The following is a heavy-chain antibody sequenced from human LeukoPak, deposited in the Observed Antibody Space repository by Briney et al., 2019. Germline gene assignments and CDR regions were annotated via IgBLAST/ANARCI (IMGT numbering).Heavy chain of an antibody. Sequence: SETLSLTCTVSGGSISSSSYYWGWIRQPPGKGLEWIGSIYYSGSTYYNPSLKSRVTISVDTSKNQFSLQLNSVTPEDTAVYYCAREVFPSGGWFDPWGQGTLVTVSS. CDR3: AREVFPSGGWFDP. CDR2: IYYSGST. V-gene: IGHV4-39*07. J-gene: IGHJ5*02. D-gene: IGHD2/OR15-2a*01. CDR1: GGSISSSSYY.